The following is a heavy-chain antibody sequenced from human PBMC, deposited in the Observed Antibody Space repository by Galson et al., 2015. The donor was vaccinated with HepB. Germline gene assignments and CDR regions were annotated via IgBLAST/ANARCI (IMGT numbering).Heavy chain of an antibody. J-gene: IGHJ4*02. CDR3: AKDSAGNFWSGYYDY. Sequence: SLRLSCAASGFTFSSYAMSWVRQAPGKGLEWVSAISGSGGSTYYADSVKGRFTISRDNSKNTLYLQMNSLRAEDTAVYYCAKDSAGNFWSGYYDYWGQGTLVTVSS. D-gene: IGHD3-3*01. CDR1: GFTFSSYA. V-gene: IGHV3-23*01. CDR2: ISGSGGST.